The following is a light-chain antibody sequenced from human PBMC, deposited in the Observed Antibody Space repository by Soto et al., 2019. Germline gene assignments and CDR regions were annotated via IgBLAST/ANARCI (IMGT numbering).Light chain of an antibody. V-gene: IGLV2-11*01. CDR1: DSDVGGHNY. CDR2: DVN. Sequence: QSALTQPRSVSGSPGQSVTISCTGSDSDVGGHNYVSWYQQVPGKAPKPIISDVNKRPSGVPDRFSGSKSGNTASLTISGLQTEDEGDYFCCSYTGSYNYVFGPGTKLTVL. CDR3: CSYTGSYNYV. J-gene: IGLJ1*01.